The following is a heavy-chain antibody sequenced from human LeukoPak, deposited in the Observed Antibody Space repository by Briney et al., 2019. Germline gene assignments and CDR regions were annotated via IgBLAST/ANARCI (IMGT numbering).Heavy chain of an antibody. V-gene: IGHV3-48*01. J-gene: IGHJ4*02. Sequence: PGGSLRLSCAASGFTFSSYSMNWVRQAPGKGLEWVSYISSSSSTIYYADSVKGRFTISRDNAKNSLYLKMNSLRAEDTAVYYCARGPPGGGGYYTGGFDYWGQGTLVTVSS. D-gene: IGHD3-3*01. CDR3: ARGPPGGGGYYTGGFDY. CDR2: ISSSSSTI. CDR1: GFTFSSYS.